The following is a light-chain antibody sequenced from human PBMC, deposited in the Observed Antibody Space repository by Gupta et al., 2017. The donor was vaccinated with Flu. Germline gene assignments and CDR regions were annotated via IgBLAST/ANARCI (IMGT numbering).Light chain of an antibody. J-gene: IGKJ1*01. CDR1: QSVSSN. CDR2: GAS. V-gene: IGKV3-15*01. Sequence: EIVMTQSPATLSVSPGERATLSCRASQSVSSNLAWYQQKPGQAPRLLIYGASTRATGIPARFRGSGSGTEFTLTISSLQSEDFAVYYCQQYINWPPWTFGQGTKVEIK. CDR3: QQYINWPPWT.